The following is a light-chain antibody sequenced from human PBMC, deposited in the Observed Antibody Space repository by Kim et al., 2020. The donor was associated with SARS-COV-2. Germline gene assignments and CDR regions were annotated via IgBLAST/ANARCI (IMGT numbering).Light chain of an antibody. J-gene: IGKJ1*01. CDR3: QQYGSSTWT. CDR1: QSVSSSY. CDR2: GAS. Sequence: SPGERATLSCRASQSVSSSYLAWYQQKPGQAPGLLIYGASSRATGIPDRFSGSGSGTDFTLTISRLEPEDFAVYYCQQYGSSTWTFGQGTKVDIK. V-gene: IGKV3-20*01.